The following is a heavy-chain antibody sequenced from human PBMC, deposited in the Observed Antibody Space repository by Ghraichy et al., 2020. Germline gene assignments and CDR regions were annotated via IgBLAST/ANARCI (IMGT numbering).Heavy chain of an antibody. D-gene: IGHD6-13*01. CDR3: ARLARLATAGPNYYHAMDV. CDR2: VHYSGST. V-gene: IGHV4-59*01. J-gene: IGHJ6*02. CDR1: AGPISSYY. Sequence: GSLRLSCTVSAGPISSYYWSWIRQPPGKGLEWIGYVHYSGSTNYNPSLKSRVTISIDTSENQFSLRLSSVTAADTAVYYCARLARLATAGPNYYHAMDVWGQGTTVAVSS.